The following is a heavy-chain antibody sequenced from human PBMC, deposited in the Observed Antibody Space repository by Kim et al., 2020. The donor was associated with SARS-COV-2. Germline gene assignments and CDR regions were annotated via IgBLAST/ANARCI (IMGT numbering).Heavy chain of an antibody. Sequence: SRVTMSVDTSKNQFSLKLSSVTAADTAVYYCARGLWGRSSSWYLMGWFDPWGQGTLVTVSS. CDR3: ARGLWGRSSSWYLMGWFDP. V-gene: IGHV4-4*06. J-gene: IGHJ5*02. D-gene: IGHD6-13*01.